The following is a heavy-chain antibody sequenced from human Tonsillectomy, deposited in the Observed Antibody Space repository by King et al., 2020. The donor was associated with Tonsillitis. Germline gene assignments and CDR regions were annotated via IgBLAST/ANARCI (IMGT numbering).Heavy chain of an antibody. CDR3: SSDCSRSSCFGVYYGMDV. V-gene: IGHV4-39*07. Sequence: QLQESGPGPVKPSETLSLTCTVSGGSISSSSYYWGWIRQPPGKGLEWIGSIYYSGSTYYNPSLKSRVTISVDTSKNRFSLKLSSVTAADTALYYCSSDCSRSSCFGVYYGMDVWGQGTTVTVSS. CDR2: IYYSGST. J-gene: IGHJ6*02. CDR1: GGSISSSSYY. D-gene: IGHD2-2*01.